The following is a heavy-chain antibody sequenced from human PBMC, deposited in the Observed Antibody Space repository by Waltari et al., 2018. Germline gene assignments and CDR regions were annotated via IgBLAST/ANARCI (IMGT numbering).Heavy chain of an antibody. V-gene: IGHV1-69*04. D-gene: IGHD3-22*01. CDR1: GGTFSSYA. CDR3: AREINSSGYYSGSDAFDI. J-gene: IGHJ3*02. Sequence: QVQLVQSGAEVKKPGSSVKVSCKASGGTFSSYAISWVRQAPGQGLEWMGRIIPILGIANYAQKFQGRVTITADKSTSTAYMELSSLRSEDTAVYYCAREINSSGYYSGSDAFDIWGQGTMVTVSS. CDR2: IIPILGIA.